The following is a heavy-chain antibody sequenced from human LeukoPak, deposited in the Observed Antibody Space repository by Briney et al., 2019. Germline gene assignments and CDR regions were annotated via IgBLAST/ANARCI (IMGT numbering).Heavy chain of an antibody. Sequence: PSETLSLTCTVSGDSISGYYWTWIRQPPGKGLEWIGYIYYSGSTNYNPSLKSRVTISVDTSKNQFSLKLSSVTAADTAVYYCARGVVYSYGYLDYWGQGTLVTVSS. CDR1: GDSISGYY. D-gene: IGHD5-18*01. CDR2: IYYSGST. V-gene: IGHV4-59*01. CDR3: ARGVVYSYGYLDY. J-gene: IGHJ4*02.